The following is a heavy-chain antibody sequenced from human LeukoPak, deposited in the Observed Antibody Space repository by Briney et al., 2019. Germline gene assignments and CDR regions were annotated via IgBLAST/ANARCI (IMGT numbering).Heavy chain of an antibody. CDR2: TNTHGTSA. CDR3: LAGYYYYYMDV. V-gene: IGHV3-74*01. D-gene: IGHD6-13*01. CDR1: GFTFNNYW. J-gene: IGHJ6*03. Sequence: GGSLRLSCAASGFTFNNYWMHWVRQAPGKGPVWVARTNTHGTSANYADSVKGRFIISRDNANNTLYLQMNGLRDEDTGVYYALAGYYYYYMDVRGKGTTVTVSS.